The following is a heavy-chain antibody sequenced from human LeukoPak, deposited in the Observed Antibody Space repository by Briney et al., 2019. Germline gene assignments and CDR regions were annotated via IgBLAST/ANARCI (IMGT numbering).Heavy chain of an antibody. D-gene: IGHD4-17*01. J-gene: IGHJ4*02. CDR2: IYTSGST. Sequence: SETLSLTCTVSGGSISSGSYYWSWIRQPAGKGLEWIGRIYTSGSTNYNPSLKSRVTMSVDTSKNQFSLNLNSVTAADTAVYYCARGPTTVTRAFDYWGQGTLVTVSS. CDR3: ARGPTTVTRAFDY. CDR1: GGSISSGSYY. V-gene: IGHV4-61*02.